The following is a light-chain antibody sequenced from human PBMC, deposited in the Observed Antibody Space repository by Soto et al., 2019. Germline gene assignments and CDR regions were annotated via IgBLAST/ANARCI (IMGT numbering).Light chain of an antibody. CDR3: LQGLQTPYT. J-gene: IGKJ2*01. V-gene: IGKV2-28*01. Sequence: DIVMTQSPVSLPVTPGDPASMSCRSDQSLLHSKGHNYLNWYLVKPVQPPQLLIYLGSNRASGVPDRFSGSGSGTDFTLEISRVEAEDVGVYYCLQGLQTPYTFGQGTKLEIK. CDR1: QSLLHSKGHNY. CDR2: LGS.